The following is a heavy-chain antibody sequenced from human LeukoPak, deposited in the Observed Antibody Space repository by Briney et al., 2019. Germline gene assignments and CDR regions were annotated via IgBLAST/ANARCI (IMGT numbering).Heavy chain of an antibody. D-gene: IGHD5-18*01. J-gene: IGHJ6*03. CDR1: GFTFGSYA. V-gene: IGHV3-30*18. CDR2: ISYDGSNK. CDR3: AKFDGVQLWLPYYYYYMDV. Sequence: PGGSLRLSCAASGFTFGSYAMHWVRQAPGKGLEWVALISYDGSNKYYADSVKGRFIISRDNSKNTLYLQMNSLRAEDTAVYYCAKFDGVQLWLPYYYYYMDVWGKGTTVTVSS.